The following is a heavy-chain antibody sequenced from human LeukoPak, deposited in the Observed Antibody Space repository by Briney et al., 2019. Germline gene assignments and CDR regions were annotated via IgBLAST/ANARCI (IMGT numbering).Heavy chain of an antibody. Sequence: GGSLRLSCAASGFTFSSYSMNWVRQAPGKGLEWVSYISSHKTYIYYADSVKDRFTISRDNAKSSLYLQMNSLRAEDTAVYYCAGVGVAGQFDYWGQGTLVTVSS. CDR2: ISSHKTYI. D-gene: IGHD6-19*01. CDR1: GFTFSSYS. J-gene: IGHJ4*02. CDR3: AGVGVAGQFDY. V-gene: IGHV3-21*01.